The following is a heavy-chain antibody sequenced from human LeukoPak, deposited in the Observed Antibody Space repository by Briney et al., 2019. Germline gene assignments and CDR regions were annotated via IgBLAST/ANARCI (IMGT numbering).Heavy chain of an antibody. CDR2: IVVGSGNT. CDR1: GFTFTSSA. Sequence: ASVKVSRKASGFTFTSSAMQWVRQARGQRLEWIGWIVVGSGNTNYAQKFQERVTITRDMSTSTAYMELSSLRSEDTAVYYCAAFPQGIAARPRNYYYGMDVWGQGTTVTVSS. J-gene: IGHJ6*02. D-gene: IGHD6-6*01. CDR3: AAFPQGIAARPRNYYYGMDV. V-gene: IGHV1-58*02.